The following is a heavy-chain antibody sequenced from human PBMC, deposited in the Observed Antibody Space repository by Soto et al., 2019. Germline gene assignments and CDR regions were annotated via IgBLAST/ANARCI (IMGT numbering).Heavy chain of an antibody. CDR3: AREVAAAGTFYYYYGMDV. CDR2: IKQDGSEK. J-gene: IGHJ6*02. D-gene: IGHD6-13*01. Sequence: GGSLRLSCAASGFTCSSYWMSWVRQAPGKGLEWVANIKQDGSEKYYVDSVKGRFTISRDNAKNSLYLQMNSLRAEDTAVYYCAREVAAAGTFYYYYGMDVWGQGTTVTVSS. V-gene: IGHV3-7*03. CDR1: GFTCSSYW.